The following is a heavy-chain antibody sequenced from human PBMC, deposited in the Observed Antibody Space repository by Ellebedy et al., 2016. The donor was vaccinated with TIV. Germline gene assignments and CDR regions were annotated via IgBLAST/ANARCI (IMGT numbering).Heavy chain of an antibody. CDR2: IYYSGST. CDR1: GGSISTGSYY. CDR3: ARDGSVRGGTPPDY. J-gene: IGHJ4*02. V-gene: IGHV4-39*07. Sequence: MPSETLSLTCTVSGGSISTGSYYWGWSRQPPGKGLEWIGNIYYSGSTHYNPSLKSRVTISLDTSKNQFSLKLSSVTAADTAVYYGARDGSVRGGTPPDYWGQGTLVTVSS. D-gene: IGHD3-10*01.